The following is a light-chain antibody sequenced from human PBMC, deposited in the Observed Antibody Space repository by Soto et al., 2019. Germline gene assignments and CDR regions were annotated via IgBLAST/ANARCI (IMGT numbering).Light chain of an antibody. Sequence: EIVLTQSPGTLSLSPGERATLSCRASQSVSSSYLAWYQQKPGQAPRLLIYDASRATGIPDRFSGSGSGTDFPLTITRLEPEDFSVYYCHHYGTSALFGPGTKVDI. V-gene: IGKV3-20*01. CDR1: QSVSSSY. CDR2: DAS. J-gene: IGKJ3*01. CDR3: HHYGTSAL.